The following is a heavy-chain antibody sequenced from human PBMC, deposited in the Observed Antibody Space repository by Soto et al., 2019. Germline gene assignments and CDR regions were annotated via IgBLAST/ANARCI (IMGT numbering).Heavy chain of an antibody. D-gene: IGHD2-2*01. Sequence: SETLSLTCTVSGGSISSSSYYWGWIRQPPGKGLEWIGSIYYSGSTYYNPSLKSRVTISVDTSKNQFSLKLSSVTAADTAVYYCARHYGYQLPPINWFDPWGQGTLVTVSS. J-gene: IGHJ5*02. CDR2: IYYSGST. CDR1: GGSISSSSYY. CDR3: ARHYGYQLPPINWFDP. V-gene: IGHV4-39*01.